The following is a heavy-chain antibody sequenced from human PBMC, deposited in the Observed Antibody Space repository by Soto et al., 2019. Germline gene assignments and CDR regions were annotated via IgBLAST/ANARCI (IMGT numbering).Heavy chain of an antibody. CDR3: ARGRGDLDY. V-gene: IGHV4-34*01. CDR2: NNHGGHS. D-gene: IGHD3-10*01. J-gene: IGHJ4*02. CDR1: SGPFNDYY. Sequence: PSETLSLTCAAYSGPFNDYYWTWFRQPPGKGLEWIGENNHGGHSNYNPSLKSRVSISVDTSKNQSSLKLSSVTAADTAVYYCARGRGDLDYWGQGTLVTVSS.